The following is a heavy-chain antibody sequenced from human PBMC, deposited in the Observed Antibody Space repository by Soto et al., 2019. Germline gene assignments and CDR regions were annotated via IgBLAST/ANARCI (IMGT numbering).Heavy chain of an antibody. CDR2: IDGDGSTT. J-gene: IGHJ5*01. CDR1: GFTFSNYR. Sequence: GGSLRLSCAASGFTFSNYRMDWVRQAPGKGLVWVSRIDGDGSTTGYADSVKGRFTISRDNAKNTLYLQMNSLRVEDTAVYYCVRVYCSGGSCCFDSWGQGTLVTVSS. D-gene: IGHD2-15*01. V-gene: IGHV3-74*01. CDR3: VRVYCSGGSCCFDS.